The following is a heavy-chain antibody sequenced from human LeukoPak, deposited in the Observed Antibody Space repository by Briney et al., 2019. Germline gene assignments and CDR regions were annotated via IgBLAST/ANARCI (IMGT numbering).Heavy chain of an antibody. D-gene: IGHD3-3*01. Sequence: SETLSLTCTVSGGSISSSSYYWGWIRQPPGKGLEWIGSIYYSGSTYYNPSLKSRVTISVDTSKNQFSLKLSSVTAADTAVYYCARVTYYDFWSASYPWGQGTLVTVSS. CDR1: GGSISSSSYY. CDR3: ARVTYYDFWSASYP. V-gene: IGHV4-39*07. CDR2: IYYSGST. J-gene: IGHJ5*02.